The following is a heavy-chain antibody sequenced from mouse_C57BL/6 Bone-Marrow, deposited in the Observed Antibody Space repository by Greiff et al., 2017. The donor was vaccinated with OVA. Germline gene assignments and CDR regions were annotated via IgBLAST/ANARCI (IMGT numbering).Heavy chain of an antibody. V-gene: IGHV1-64*01. CDR2: IHPNSGST. CDR1: GYTFTSYW. CDR3: ARSLNWDDY. Sequence: QVQLQQPGAELVKPGASVKLSCKASGYTFTSYWMTWVKQRPGQGLEWIGVIHPNSGSTNYNEKFKSKATLTVATSSSTAYMQLSSLTSEDSAVYYCARSLNWDDYWGQGTTLTVSS. J-gene: IGHJ2*01. D-gene: IGHD4-1*01.